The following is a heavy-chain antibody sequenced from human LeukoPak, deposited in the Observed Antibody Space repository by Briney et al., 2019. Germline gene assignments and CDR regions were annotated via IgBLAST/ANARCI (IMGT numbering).Heavy chain of an antibody. J-gene: IGHJ6*03. V-gene: IGHV3-7*01. CDR2: IKQDGSEK. CDR1: GFTFSTYW. Sequence: GGSLRLSCAASGFTFSTYWMSWVRQAPGKGLEWVANIKQDGSEKYYVDSVKGRFTISRDNSKNTLYLQMNSLRAEDTAVYYCARDGSSSWVYYYYYYIDVWGKGTTVTVSS. CDR3: ARDGSSSWVYYYYYYIDV. D-gene: IGHD6-13*01.